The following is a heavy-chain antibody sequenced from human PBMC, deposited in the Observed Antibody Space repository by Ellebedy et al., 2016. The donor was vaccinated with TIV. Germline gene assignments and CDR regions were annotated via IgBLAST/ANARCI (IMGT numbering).Heavy chain of an antibody. J-gene: IGHJ6*02. CDR2: IIPIFGTA. CDR3: ARGAGYYYNYYGMDV. CDR1: GYTFTSYD. Sequence: AASVKVSCKASGYTFTSYDINWVRQATGQGLEWMGGIIPIFGTANYAQKFQGRVTITADESTSTAYMELSSLRSEDTAVYYCARGAGYYYNYYGMDVWGQGTTVTVSS. D-gene: IGHD1-14*01. V-gene: IGHV1-69*13.